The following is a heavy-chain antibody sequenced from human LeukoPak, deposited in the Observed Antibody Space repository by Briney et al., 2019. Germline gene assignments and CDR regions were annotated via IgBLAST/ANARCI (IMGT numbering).Heavy chain of an antibody. CDR3: AREVYAMGSSFDP. Sequence: ASVKVSCKASGYTFTGYYMHWVRQAPGQGLEWMGWINPNSGGTNYAQKFQGGVTMTRDTSISTAYMELSRLRSDDTAVYYCAREVYAMGSSFDPWGQGTLVTVSS. D-gene: IGHD2-8*01. V-gene: IGHV1-2*02. J-gene: IGHJ5*02. CDR2: INPNSGGT. CDR1: GYTFTGYY.